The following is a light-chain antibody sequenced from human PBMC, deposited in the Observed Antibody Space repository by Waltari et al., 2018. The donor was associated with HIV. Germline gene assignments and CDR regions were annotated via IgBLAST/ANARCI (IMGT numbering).Light chain of an antibody. V-gene: IGLV3-25*03. Sequence: SSDLTQPPSVSAPPGHTARITRSGYPMPKPSTYWYHQTPGQAPVMVIYKDRERPSVIPGRFSGSSSGTTVTLTISGVQAEDEADYYCQSADSSGTYPHVVFVGGTKLTVL. J-gene: IGLJ2*01. CDR3: QSADSSGTYPHVV. CDR1: PMPKPS. CDR2: KDR.